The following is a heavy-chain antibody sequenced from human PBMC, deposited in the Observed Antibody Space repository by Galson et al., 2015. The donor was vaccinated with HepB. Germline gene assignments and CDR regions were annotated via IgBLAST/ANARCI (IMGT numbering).Heavy chain of an antibody. V-gene: IGHV1-18*01. Sequence: SVKVSCKASGYFFTHFGINWVRQAPGQGLEWMGWISADNGNTKYAQKFQGRVTMTTDTSTRTAYVEVRSLRSDDTAGYYCAREGLSGYYDSTGYFPFDYWGQGSRVTVSS. CDR2: ISADNGNT. CDR3: AREGLSGYYDSTGYFPFDY. D-gene: IGHD3-22*01. CDR1: GYFFTHFG. J-gene: IGHJ4*02.